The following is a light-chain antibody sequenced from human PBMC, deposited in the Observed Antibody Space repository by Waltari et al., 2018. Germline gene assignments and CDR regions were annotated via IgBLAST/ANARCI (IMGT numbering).Light chain of an antibody. CDR3: CSYAGADTSVL. J-gene: IGLJ2*01. CDR2: DVN. Sequence: QSALTQPRSVSGSPGQSVTISCTGTSSDVGGYDFVSWYQQYPGKAPKLIIYDVNKRPPGVPDRFAASKSGNPASLTISGLLNEDEADYYCCSYAGADTSVLFGGGTTLTVL. V-gene: IGLV2-11*01. CDR1: SSDVGGYDF.